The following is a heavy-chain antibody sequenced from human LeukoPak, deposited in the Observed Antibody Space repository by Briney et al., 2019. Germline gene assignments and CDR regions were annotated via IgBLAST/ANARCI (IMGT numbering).Heavy chain of an antibody. CDR2: ISSGSTT. D-gene: IGHD2-2*01. CDR1: GFTFSDYY. CDR3: ARTSASVYYYGMDV. V-gene: IGHV3-11*01. Sequence: GGSLRLSCAASGFTFSDYYMSWIRQAPGKGLEWVSYISSGSTTYYADSVKGRFTISRDNAKNSLYLQMNSLRAEDTAVYYCARTSASVYYYGMDVWGQGTTVTVSS. J-gene: IGHJ6*02.